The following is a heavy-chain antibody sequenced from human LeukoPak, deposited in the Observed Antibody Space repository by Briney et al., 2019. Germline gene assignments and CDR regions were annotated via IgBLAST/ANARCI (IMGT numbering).Heavy chain of an antibody. D-gene: IGHD1-26*01. CDR3: TTQKQWELLGFDY. V-gene: IGHV3-15*01. CDR2: IKSKTDGGTT. J-gene: IGHJ4*02. Sequence: GGSLRLSCAASGFTFSNAWMGWVRQAPGKGLEWVGRIKSKTDGGTTDYAAPVKGRFTISRDDSKNTLYLQMNSLKTEDTAVYYCTTQKQWELLGFDYWGQGTLVTVSS. CDR1: GFTFSNAW.